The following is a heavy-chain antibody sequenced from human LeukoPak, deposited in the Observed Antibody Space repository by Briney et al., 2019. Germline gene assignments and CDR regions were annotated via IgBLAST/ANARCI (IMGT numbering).Heavy chain of an antibody. V-gene: IGHV1-2*02. J-gene: IGHJ5*02. D-gene: IGHD2-15*01. Sequence: GASVKVSCKASGYTFTGYYMHWVRQAPGQGLEWMGWINPNSGGTNYAQKFQGRVTMTRDTSISTAYMELSRLRSDDTAVYYCAKDWGMVARRTIMRVFDPWGQGTLVTVSS. CDR2: INPNSGGT. CDR1: GYTFTGYY. CDR3: AKDWGMVARRTIMRVFDP.